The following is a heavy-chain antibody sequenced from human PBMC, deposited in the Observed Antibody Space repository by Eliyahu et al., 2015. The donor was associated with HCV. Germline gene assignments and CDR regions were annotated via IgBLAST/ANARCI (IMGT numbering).Heavy chain of an antibody. CDR2: XXHSGST. V-gene: IGHV4-34*01. J-gene: IGHJ5*02. Sequence: QVQLQQWGAGLLKPSETLSLTCAVYGGSFXGYXWSWIRXPPGKGLEWIGEXXHSGSTNYXPSLKSRVTISVDTSKNQFSLKLSSVTAADTAVYYCARVFITMVRGVNGWFDPWGQGTLVTVSS. D-gene: IGHD3-10*01. CDR3: ARVFITMVRGVNGWFDP. CDR1: GGSFXGYX.